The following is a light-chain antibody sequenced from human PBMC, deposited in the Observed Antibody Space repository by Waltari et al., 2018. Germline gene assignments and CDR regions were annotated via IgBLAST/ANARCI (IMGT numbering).Light chain of an antibody. CDR1: SSDIGSYNY. J-gene: IGLJ3*02. V-gene: IGLV2-14*01. CDR3: CSYTSANTVV. Sequence: QSALTQPASLSASPGQSITISCAGTSSDIGSYNYISWYQQHPNKAPQLIIYEVRTRAEGVSQRFSASKAGNTASLTISGLQAEDEADYFCCSYTSANTVVFGGGTKLTVL. CDR2: EVR.